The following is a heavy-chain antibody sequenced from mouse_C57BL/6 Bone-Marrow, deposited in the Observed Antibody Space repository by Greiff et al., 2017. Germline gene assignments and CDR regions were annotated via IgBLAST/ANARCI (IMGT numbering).Heavy chain of an antibody. D-gene: IGHD5-1-1*01. V-gene: IGHV1-82*01. Sequence: QVQLQQSGPELVKPGASVKISCKASGYEFSSAWMNWVKQRPGKGLEWIGRIYPGDGDTKYDGKFKGKAPLTADNSSSTAYMPLSSLAVEDSAVYFCSKYRIAYWGQGTLVTVSS. J-gene: IGHJ3*01. CDR3: SKYRIAY. CDR2: IYPGDGDT. CDR1: GYEFSSAW.